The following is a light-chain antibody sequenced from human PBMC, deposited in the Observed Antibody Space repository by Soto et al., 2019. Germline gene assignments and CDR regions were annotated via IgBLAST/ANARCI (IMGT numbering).Light chain of an antibody. Sequence: QSALTRPASVSGSPGQSITISCTGTSSDVGSYNYVSWYQQHPGKAPKLMIYEVTNRPSGVSSRFSASKSGNTASLTISGLQAEDEADYYCSSYTGNTTLVVFGGGTKLTVL. J-gene: IGLJ2*01. CDR1: SSDVGSYNY. CDR3: SSYTGNTTLVV. V-gene: IGLV2-14*03. CDR2: EVT.